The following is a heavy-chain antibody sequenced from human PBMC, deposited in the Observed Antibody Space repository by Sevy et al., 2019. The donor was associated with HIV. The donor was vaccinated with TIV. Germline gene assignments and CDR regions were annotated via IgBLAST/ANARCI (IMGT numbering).Heavy chain of an antibody. CDR2: IYYSGST. CDR1: GGSISSYY. D-gene: IGHD3-3*01. V-gene: IGHV4-59*12. J-gene: IGHJ4*02. CDR3: AGQGTFGLVTLYNFDF. Sequence: SETLSLTCTVSGGSISSYYWSWIRQPPGKGLEWIGYIYYSGSTNYNPSLKSRVTISVDTSKNQFSLKLNSVTAADTAVYYCAGQGTFGLVTLYNFDFWGQGTLVTVSS.